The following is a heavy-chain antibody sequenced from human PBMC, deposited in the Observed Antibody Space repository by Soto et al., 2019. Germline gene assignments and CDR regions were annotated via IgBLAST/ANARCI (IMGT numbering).Heavy chain of an antibody. V-gene: IGHV1-2*04. CDR2: INPNSGGT. D-gene: IGHD1-26*01. Sequence: SLKRYRKTSGYTSTGYYVDWVRQEKEQGLEWMGWINPNSGGTNYAQKFQGWVTMTRDTSISTAYMELSRLRSDDTAVYYCARVVGAAWGIYYFYYWGQGTLVTVSS. J-gene: IGHJ4*02. CDR3: ARVVGAAWGIYYFYY. CDR1: GYTSTGYY.